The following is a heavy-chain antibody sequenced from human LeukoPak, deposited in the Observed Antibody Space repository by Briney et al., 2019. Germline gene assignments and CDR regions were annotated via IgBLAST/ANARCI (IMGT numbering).Heavy chain of an antibody. CDR3: ANSPVAGGY. J-gene: IGHJ4*02. Sequence: GGSQRLSCAASGFTFSSYGMHWVRQAPGKGLEWVAVISYDGSNKYYADSVKGRFTISRDNSKNMLYLQMNSLRAEDTAVYYCANSPVAGGYWGQGTLVTVSS. CDR2: ISYDGSNK. V-gene: IGHV3-30*18. CDR1: GFTFSSYG. D-gene: IGHD6-19*01.